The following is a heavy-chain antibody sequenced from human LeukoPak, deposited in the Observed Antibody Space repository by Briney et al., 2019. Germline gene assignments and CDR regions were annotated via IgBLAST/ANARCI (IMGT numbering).Heavy chain of an antibody. CDR3: ARHERPLRLASAFDI. D-gene: IGHD3-9*01. V-gene: IGHV4-39*01. CDR1: GGSISSSSYY. J-gene: IGHJ3*02. CDR2: IYYSGST. Sequence: PSETLSLTCTVSGGSISSSSYYWGWIRQPPGKGLEWIGSIYYSGSTYYNPSLKSRVTISVDTSKNQFSLKLSSVTAADTAVYCCARHERPLRLASAFDIWGQGTMVTVSS.